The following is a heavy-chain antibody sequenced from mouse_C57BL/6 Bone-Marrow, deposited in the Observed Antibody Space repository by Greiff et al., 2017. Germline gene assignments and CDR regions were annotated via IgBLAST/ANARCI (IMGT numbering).Heavy chain of an antibody. CDR2: INPNNGGT. D-gene: IGHD1-1*01. J-gene: IGHJ3*01. Sequence: EVQLQQSGPELVKPVASVKIPCKASGYTFTDYNMDWVKQSHGKSLEWIGDINPNNGGTIYNQKFKGKATLTVDKSSSTAYMELRSLTSEDPAVYYCARNYYGSRERSFAYWGQGTLVTVSA. V-gene: IGHV1-18*01. CDR3: ARNYYGSRERSFAY. CDR1: GYTFTDYN.